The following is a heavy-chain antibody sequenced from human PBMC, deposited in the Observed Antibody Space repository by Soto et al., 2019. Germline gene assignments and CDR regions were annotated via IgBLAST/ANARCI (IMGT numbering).Heavy chain of an antibody. V-gene: IGHV3-7*01. CDR2: INQDGSEK. CDR3: VGLSHMDV. CDR1: GFTFSTYW. Sequence: EVQLVESGGGLVQPGGSPRLSCASSGFTFSTYWMNWVRQAPGKGLEWLANINQDGSEKYYVDSVKGRFTISRDNAKNSLYLQMNSLRVEDTAVYYCVGLSHMDVWGKGTTVTVSS. J-gene: IGHJ6*03.